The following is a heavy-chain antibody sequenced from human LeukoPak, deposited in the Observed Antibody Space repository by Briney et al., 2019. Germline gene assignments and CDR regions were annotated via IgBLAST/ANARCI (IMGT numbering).Heavy chain of an antibody. D-gene: IGHD3-9*01. CDR3: ARGGLTYYDILTGYQYYFDY. CDR2: IIPIFGTA. J-gene: IGHJ4*02. V-gene: IGHV1-69*13. Sequence: ASVKVSCKASGGTFSSYAISWVRQAPGQGLEWMGGIIPIFGTANYAQKFQGRVTITADESTSTAYMELSSLGSEDTAVYYCARGGLTYYDILTGYQYYFDYWGQGTLVTVSS. CDR1: GGTFSSYA.